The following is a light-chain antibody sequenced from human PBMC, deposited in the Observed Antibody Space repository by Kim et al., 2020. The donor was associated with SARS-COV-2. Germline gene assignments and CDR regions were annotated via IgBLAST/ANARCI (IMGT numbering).Light chain of an antibody. Sequence: DIQMTQSPSTLSASVGDRVTITCRASRSISNWLVWYQQKPGKVPNLLIYEASSLESGVPSRFSGSASGTEFTLTISSLHPDDFATYYCQQYKTYPWTFGQGTKVDIK. CDR3: QQYKTYPWT. V-gene: IGKV1-5*03. J-gene: IGKJ1*01. CDR1: RSISNW. CDR2: EAS.